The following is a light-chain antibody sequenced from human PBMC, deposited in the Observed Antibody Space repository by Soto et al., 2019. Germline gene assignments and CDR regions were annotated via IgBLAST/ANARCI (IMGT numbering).Light chain of an antibody. CDR1: QSVSSN. CDR2: GAS. Sequence: EIVMTQSPATLSVSPGGRGTLSCRASQSVSSNLAWYQQKPGQAPRLLIYGASTRATGFPARFSGSGSGTEFTLTISSLQSEDFAVYYCQQYKNWPLTFGGGTKVDIK. J-gene: IGKJ4*01. CDR3: QQYKNWPLT. V-gene: IGKV3-15*01.